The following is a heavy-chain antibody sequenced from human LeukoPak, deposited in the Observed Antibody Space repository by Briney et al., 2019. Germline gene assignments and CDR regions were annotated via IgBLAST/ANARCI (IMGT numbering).Heavy chain of an antibody. CDR1: GYRFTSYW. CDR3: ARRRVMYSGDAFDI. D-gene: IGHD2-8*01. Sequence: GESLKISCKGSGYRFTSYWIGWVRQMPGKGLEWMGFIYPGDSDTRYSPSFQGQVTISADKPMSTAYLQWSSLKASDTAMYYCARRRVMYSGDAFDIWGQGTMVTVSS. CDR2: IYPGDSDT. J-gene: IGHJ3*02. V-gene: IGHV5-51*01.